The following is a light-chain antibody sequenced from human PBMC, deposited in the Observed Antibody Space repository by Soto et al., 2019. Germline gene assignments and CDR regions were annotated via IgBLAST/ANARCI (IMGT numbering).Light chain of an antibody. CDR3: CSYAGGWV. CDR1: SSDVGGYNY. V-gene: IGLV2-11*01. CDR2: DVS. Sequence: QSALTQPRSVSGSPGQSVTISCTGTSSDVGGYNYVSWYQQHPGKAPKLMIFDVSERPSGVPDRFSGSKSGSTASLSIAGLQPEDEADYFCCSYAGGWVFGGGTKLTVL. J-gene: IGLJ3*02.